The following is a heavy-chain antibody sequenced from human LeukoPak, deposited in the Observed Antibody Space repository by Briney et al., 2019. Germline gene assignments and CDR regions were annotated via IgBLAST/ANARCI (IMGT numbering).Heavy chain of an antibody. D-gene: IGHD6-19*01. CDR1: GFTFSNYY. CDR3: ATGVRGYNSALDY. Sequence: GGSLRLSCAASGFTFSNYYMNWVRQAPGKGLEWVSSISSSSSYIYYADSLKGRFTISRDNAKNSLYLQMNSLRAEDTAVYYCATGVRGYNSALDYWGQGTLVTVSP. J-gene: IGHJ4*02. V-gene: IGHV3-21*01. CDR2: ISSSSSYI.